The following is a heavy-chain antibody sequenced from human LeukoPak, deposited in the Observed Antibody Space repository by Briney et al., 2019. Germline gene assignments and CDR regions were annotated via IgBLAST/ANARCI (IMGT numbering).Heavy chain of an antibody. CDR1: GGSISSGGYS. D-gene: IGHD4-11*01. J-gene: IGHJ5*02. CDR3: ARAGLPPGKEFDP. CDR2: IYHSGST. Sequence: PSETLSLTCAVSGGSISSGGYSWSWIRQPPGKGLEWIGYIYHSGSTYYNPSLKSRVTISVDRSKNQFSLKLSSVTAADTAVYYCARAGLPPGKEFDPWAREPWSPSPQ. V-gene: IGHV4-30-2*01.